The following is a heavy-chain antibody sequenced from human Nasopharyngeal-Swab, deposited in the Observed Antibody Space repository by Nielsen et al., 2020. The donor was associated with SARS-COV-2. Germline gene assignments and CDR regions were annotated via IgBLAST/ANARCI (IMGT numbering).Heavy chain of an antibody. CDR2: ISGSGGST. CDR3: ARDYYGSGKGWFDP. V-gene: IGHV3-23*01. Sequence: WIRQPPGQGLEWVSAISGSGGSTYYADSVKGRFTISRDNSKNTLYLQMNSLRAEDTAVYYCARDYYGSGKGWFDPWGQGTLVTVSS. J-gene: IGHJ5*02. D-gene: IGHD3-10*01.